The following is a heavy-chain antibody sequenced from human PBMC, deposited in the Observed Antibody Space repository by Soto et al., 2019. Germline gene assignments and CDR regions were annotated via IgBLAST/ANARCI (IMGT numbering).Heavy chain of an antibody. J-gene: IGHJ4*02. CDR1: GGSFSGYY. Sequence: PSETPSLTCTVYGGSFSGYYWNWIRQPPGKGLEWIGEVDHTGSTNYNPSLKSRVTISVDTSKNQFSLNLSSVTAADTAVYYCARMKIPAALIAFDYWGQGTVVTVSS. CDR2: VDHTGST. V-gene: IGHV4-34*01. CDR3: ARMKIPAALIAFDY. D-gene: IGHD2-2*01.